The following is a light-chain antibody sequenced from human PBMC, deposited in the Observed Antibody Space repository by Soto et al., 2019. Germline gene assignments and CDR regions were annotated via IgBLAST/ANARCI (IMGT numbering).Light chain of an antibody. J-gene: IGLJ3*02. CDR2: EVS. Sequence: QSALTQPASVSGSLGQSITISCTGTRSDIGIYNYVSWYQQHPGKAPKLMICEVSNRPSGISSRFSGSKSGNTASLTISGLWAEDEADYYCTSFTTTNIWVFGGGTKVTVL. V-gene: IGLV2-14*01. CDR3: TSFTTTNIWV. CDR1: RSDIGIYNY.